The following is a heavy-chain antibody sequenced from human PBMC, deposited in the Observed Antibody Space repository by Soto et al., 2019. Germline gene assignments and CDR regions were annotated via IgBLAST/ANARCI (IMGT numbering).Heavy chain of an antibody. V-gene: IGHV1-3*01. D-gene: IGHD2-15*01. CDR1: GYTFTSYA. CDR2: INAGNGNT. J-gene: IGHJ6*02. CDR3: ARDIVVVVAATSSYGMDV. Sequence: ASVKVSCKASGYTFTSYAMHWVRQAPGQGLEWMGWINAGNGNTKYSQKFQGRVTITRDTSASTAYMELSSLRSEDTAVYYCARDIVVVVAATSSYGMDVWGQGTTVTVSS.